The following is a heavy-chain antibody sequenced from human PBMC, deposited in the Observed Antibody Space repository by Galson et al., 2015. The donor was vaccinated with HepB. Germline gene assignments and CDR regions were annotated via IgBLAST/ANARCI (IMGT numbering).Heavy chain of an antibody. V-gene: IGHV3-48*02. CDR2: ITSSSGPI. CDR3: ARDPAAPGRGYFDY. J-gene: IGHJ4*02. CDR1: GFTFSTYN. Sequence: SLRLSCAASGFTFSTYNMNWVRQAPGKGLEWVSFITSSSGPIYYADSVKGRFTISRDNAKNSLYLQMNSLRDEDTAVYYCARDPAAPGRGYFDYWGQGTLVTVSS. D-gene: IGHD6-13*01.